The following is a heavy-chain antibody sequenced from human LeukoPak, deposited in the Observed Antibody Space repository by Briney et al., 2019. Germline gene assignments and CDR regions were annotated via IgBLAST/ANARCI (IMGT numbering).Heavy chain of an antibody. Sequence: GGSLRLSCAASGFTFDDYAMHWVRQAPGKGLEWVSSISSSSSYIYYADSVRGRFTISRDNAKNSLYLQMNSLRAEDTAVYYCARGGSVVFDYWGQGTLVTVSS. CDR2: ISSSSSYI. CDR1: GFTFDDYA. V-gene: IGHV3-21*01. CDR3: ARGGSVVFDY. J-gene: IGHJ4*02. D-gene: IGHD3-10*01.